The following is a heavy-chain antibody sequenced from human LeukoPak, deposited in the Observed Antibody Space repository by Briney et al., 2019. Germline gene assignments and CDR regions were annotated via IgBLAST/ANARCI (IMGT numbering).Heavy chain of an antibody. CDR3: ARSRSYYYGMDV. V-gene: IGHV3-53*01. CDR1: GFTVSSNY. CDR2: IYSGGST. Sequence: QPGGSLRLSCAASGFTVSSNYMSWVRQAPGKGLEWVSVIYSGGSTYYADSVKGRSTISRDNSKNTLCLQMNSLRAEDTAVYYCARSRSYYYGMDVWGQGTTVTVSS. D-gene: IGHD2-2*01. J-gene: IGHJ6*02.